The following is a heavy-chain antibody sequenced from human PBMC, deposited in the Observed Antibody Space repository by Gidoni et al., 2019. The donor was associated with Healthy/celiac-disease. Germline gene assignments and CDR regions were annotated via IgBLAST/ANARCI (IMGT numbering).Heavy chain of an antibody. Sequence: QVQLVQSGAAVKKPGYSVKVSCKASGGPFSSYAISWVRQAPGQGREWIGVIIPIFGTSNYAQKFQGRVTITADKSPSTAYMELSSLRSEDTAVYYCATLDDYPLDYWGQGTLVTVSS. CDR3: ATLDDYPLDY. V-gene: IGHV1-69*06. J-gene: IGHJ4*02. CDR1: GGPFSSYA. D-gene: IGHD4-17*01. CDR2: IIPIFGTS.